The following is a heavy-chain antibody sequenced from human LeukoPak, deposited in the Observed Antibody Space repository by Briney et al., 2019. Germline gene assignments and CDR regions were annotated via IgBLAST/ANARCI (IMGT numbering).Heavy chain of an antibody. D-gene: IGHD3-22*01. CDR1: GGSISRHY. CDR3: VRLLNNDNSGDPDTFDM. CDR2: ISYSGST. J-gene: IGHJ3*02. Sequence: PSETLSLTCSVSGGSISRHYWSWIRQPPGKGLEWIGYISYSGSTKYNPSFQSRVTISLDTSRTHFSLKLTSVTAADTAVYYCVRLLNNDNSGDPDTFDMWGPGTMVTVSS. V-gene: IGHV4-59*08.